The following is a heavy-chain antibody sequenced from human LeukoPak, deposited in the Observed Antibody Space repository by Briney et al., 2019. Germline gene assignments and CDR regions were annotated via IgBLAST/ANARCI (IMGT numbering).Heavy chain of an antibody. CDR3: ARDKLDSSSWYYFDY. CDR2: IWYDGSNK. CDR1: GFTFSSYG. V-gene: IGHV3-33*01. J-gene: IGHJ4*02. Sequence: GGSLRLSCAASGFTFSSYGMHWVRQAPGKGLEWVAVIWYDGSNKYYADSVKGRFTIYRDNSKNTLYLQMNSLRAEDTAVYYCARDKLDSSSWYYFDYWGQGTLVTVSS. D-gene: IGHD6-13*01.